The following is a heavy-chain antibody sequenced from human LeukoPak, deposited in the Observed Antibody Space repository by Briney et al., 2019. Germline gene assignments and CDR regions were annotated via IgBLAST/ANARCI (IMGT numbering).Heavy chain of an antibody. J-gene: IGHJ4*02. D-gene: IGHD6-13*01. CDR2: IYYSGST. Sequence: SETLSLTCAVYGGSFSGYYWGWIRQPPGKGLEWIGSIYYSGSTYYNPSLKSRVTISVDTSKNQFSLKLSSVTAADTAVYYCARTTPLSSSWYPPYFDYWGQGTLVTVSS. V-gene: IGHV4-39*01. CDR3: ARTTPLSSSWYPPYFDY. CDR1: GGSFSGYY.